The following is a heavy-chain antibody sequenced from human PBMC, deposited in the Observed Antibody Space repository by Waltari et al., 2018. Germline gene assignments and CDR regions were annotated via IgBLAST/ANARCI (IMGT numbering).Heavy chain of an antibody. CDR2: ISGSGGTT. J-gene: IGHJ4*02. D-gene: IGHD1-26*01. Sequence: EVRLVEFGGGLVQPGGSLRLSCAASRFAFANYGMSWVRQAPGKGIECVSSISGSGGTTYYADSVKGRFTMSKDNSKNTLFLQMNSLRVDDTADYYCAKSSGSYYEVFDYWGRGTLVTVSS. V-gene: IGHV3-23*04. CDR3: AKSSGSYYEVFDY. CDR1: RFAFANYG.